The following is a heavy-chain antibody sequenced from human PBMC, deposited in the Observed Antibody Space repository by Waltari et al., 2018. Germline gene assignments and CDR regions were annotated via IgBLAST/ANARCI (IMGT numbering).Heavy chain of an antibody. J-gene: IGHJ4*02. CDR3: TREEDDFDY. V-gene: IGHV3-30*02. CDR1: GFAFDTYG. CDR2: IRHDEGNQ. Sequence: QVQLVESGGFVVQPGGSLRLSCAASGFAFDTYGVHWVRQAPGKGLEWVAFIRHDEGNQFYADSVKGRFTISRDNSMSTLYLQMHSLRVEDTAVYYCTREEDDFDYWGQGTLVTVSS.